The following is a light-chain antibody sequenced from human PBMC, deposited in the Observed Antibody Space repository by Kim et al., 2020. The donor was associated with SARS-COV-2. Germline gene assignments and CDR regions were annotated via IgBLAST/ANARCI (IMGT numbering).Light chain of an antibody. V-gene: IGLV4-69*01. CDR2: LNSDGSH. Sequence: ASVKLTCTRSKGHSGYASAWHQQQPEKGPRYLMKLNSDGSHSKGDGIPDRFSGSSSGAERYLTISSLQSENGADYYCQTWGTGSWVFGGGTQLTVL. J-gene: IGLJ3*02. CDR3: QTWGTGSWV. CDR1: KGHSGYA.